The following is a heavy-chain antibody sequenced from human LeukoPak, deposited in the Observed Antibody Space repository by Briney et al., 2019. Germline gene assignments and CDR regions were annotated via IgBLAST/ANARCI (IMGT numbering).Heavy chain of an antibody. V-gene: IGHV1-18*01. D-gene: IGHD6-6*01. J-gene: IGHJ4*02. CDR1: GYTFTSYG. CDR3: AREAIEDSSSSLSFDY. Sequence: ASVKVSCKASGYTFTSYGIIWVRQAPGQGLEWMGWISAYNGNTNYAQKLQGRVTMTTDTSTSTAYMELRSLRSDDTAVYYCAREAIEDSSSSLSFDYWGQGTLVTVSS. CDR2: ISAYNGNT.